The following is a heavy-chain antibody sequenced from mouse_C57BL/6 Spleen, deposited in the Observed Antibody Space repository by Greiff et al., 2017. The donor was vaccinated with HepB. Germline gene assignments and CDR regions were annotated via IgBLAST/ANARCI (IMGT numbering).Heavy chain of an antibody. Sequence: VQLQQSGAELAKPGASVKLSCKASGYAFTSYWMHWVKQRPGQGLEWIGYINPSSGYTKYNQKFKDKATLTADKSSSTAYMQLSSLTYEDSAVYYCAIIYYGYDDVAYWGQGTLVTVSA. CDR2: INPSSGYT. CDR3: AIIYYGYDDVAY. V-gene: IGHV1-7*01. D-gene: IGHD2-2*01. CDR1: GYAFTSYW. J-gene: IGHJ3*01.